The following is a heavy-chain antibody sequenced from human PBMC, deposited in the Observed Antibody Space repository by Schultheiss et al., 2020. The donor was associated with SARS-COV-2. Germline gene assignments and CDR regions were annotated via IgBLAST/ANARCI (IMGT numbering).Heavy chain of an antibody. Sequence: SETLSLTCAVYGGSFSGYYWSWIRQPPGKGLEWIGEINHSGSTNYNPSLKSRVTISVDTSKNQFSLKLSSVTAADTAVYYCARAEGSDDPFDPWGQGTLVTVS. CDR2: INHSGST. CDR1: GGSFSGYY. D-gene: IGHD1-1*01. CDR3: ARAEGSDDPFDP. J-gene: IGHJ5*02. V-gene: IGHV4-34*01.